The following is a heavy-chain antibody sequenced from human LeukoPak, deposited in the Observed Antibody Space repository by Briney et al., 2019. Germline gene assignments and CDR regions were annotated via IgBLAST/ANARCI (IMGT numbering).Heavy chain of an antibody. CDR3: ARDDRGYDC. D-gene: IGHD5-12*01. J-gene: IGHJ4*02. V-gene: IGHV4-59*01. Sequence: PSETLSLTGTGSGGSITGYYWSWIRQPPGKGREWIGYIYYSGNTNYKPSLKRRITISVDTSKKQFSLKLSSVTAADTAVYYCARDDRGYDCWGQGTLVTVSS. CDR1: GGSITGYY. CDR2: IYYSGNT.